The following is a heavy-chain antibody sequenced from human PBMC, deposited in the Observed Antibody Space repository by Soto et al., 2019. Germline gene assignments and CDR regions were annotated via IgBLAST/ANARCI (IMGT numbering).Heavy chain of an antibody. D-gene: IGHD5-12*01. J-gene: IGHJ6*03. CDR2: IWYDGSNK. V-gene: IGHV3-33*01. CDR3: ARESSGYEDYYYYMDV. CDR1: GFTFSSYG. Sequence: GGSLRLSCAASGFTFSSYGMHWVRQAPGKGLEWVAVIWYDGSNKYYADSVKGRFTISRDNSKNTLYLQMNSLRAEDTAVYYCARESSGYEDYYYYMDVWGKGTTVTVSS.